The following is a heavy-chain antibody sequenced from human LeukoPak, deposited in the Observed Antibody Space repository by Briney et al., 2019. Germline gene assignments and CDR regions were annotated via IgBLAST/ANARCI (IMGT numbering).Heavy chain of an antibody. V-gene: IGHV3-30*02. J-gene: IGHJ4*02. CDR1: GFNFNTFI. D-gene: IGHD3-3*01. CDR3: AREYYDFWSGPIDY. Sequence: GGSLRLSCATSGFNFNTFIMHWVRQGPGKGLEWVTFLRAGGPYGTEKFYADSVKGRFTISTDNSKNTLFLQMNSLRPEDTAVYYCAREYYDFWSGPIDYWGQGTLVTVSS. CDR2: LRAGGPYGTEK.